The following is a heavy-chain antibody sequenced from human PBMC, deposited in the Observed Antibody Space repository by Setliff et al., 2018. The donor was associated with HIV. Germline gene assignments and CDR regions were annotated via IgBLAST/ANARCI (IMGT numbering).Heavy chain of an antibody. CDR2: TGGSGGST. V-gene: IGHV3-23*01. D-gene: IGHD6-19*01. Sequence: LRLSCAANGFSFSSYAMSGVRQAPGKGLEWVSGTGGSGGSTYYADSVKGRFTMSRDYSKNTVYLQMSSLSAEDSAVYYCAKSASWDLRGWLHWGQGTLVTVSS. CDR1: GFSFSSYA. J-gene: IGHJ4*02. CDR3: AKSASWDLRGWLH.